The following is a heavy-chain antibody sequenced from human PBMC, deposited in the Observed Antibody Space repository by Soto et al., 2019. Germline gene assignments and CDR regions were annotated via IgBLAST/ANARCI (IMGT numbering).Heavy chain of an antibody. CDR2: IWFDGSNK. J-gene: IGHJ6*02. Sequence: QVQLVESGGGVVQPGRSLRLSCAASGFSFSRYGRHWVRQAPGKGLEWVAGIWFDGSNKYYADSVKGRFTISRDNPKNTLYLEMNGLRAEETAVYYCTRANYGSGSNYYYGLDVWGQGTTVTVTS. D-gene: IGHD3-10*01. V-gene: IGHV3-33*01. CDR1: GFSFSRYG. CDR3: TRANYGSGSNYYYGLDV.